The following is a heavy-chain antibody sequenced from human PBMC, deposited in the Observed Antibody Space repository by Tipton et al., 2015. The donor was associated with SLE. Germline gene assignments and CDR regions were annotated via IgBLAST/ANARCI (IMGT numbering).Heavy chain of an antibody. CDR2: INHSGST. Sequence: TLSLTCTVSGGSISSYYWSWIRQPPGKGLEWIGYINHSGSTNYNPALKSRVTISVDTSKNQFSLKLSSVTAADTAVYYCARAPVVSSSWLGFDPWGQGTLVTVSS. CDR1: GGSISSYY. V-gene: IGHV4-59*12. J-gene: IGHJ5*02. D-gene: IGHD6-13*01. CDR3: ARAPVVSSSWLGFDP.